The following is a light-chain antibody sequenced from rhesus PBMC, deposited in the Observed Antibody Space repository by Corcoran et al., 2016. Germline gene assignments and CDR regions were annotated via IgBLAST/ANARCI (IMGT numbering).Light chain of an antibody. CDR2: GSF. J-gene: IGKJ3*01. CDR1: QDISTY. CDR3: QQHKSYPLT. V-gene: IGKV1-25*02. Sequence: DIQMTQSPSSLSSSVGDRVTITCRASQDISTYLAWYQQKPGKVPKVLSHGSFFLESGVPSRFSGSGSGTDFTLTISSLQPEDFATYFCQQHKSYPLTFGPGTKLDIK.